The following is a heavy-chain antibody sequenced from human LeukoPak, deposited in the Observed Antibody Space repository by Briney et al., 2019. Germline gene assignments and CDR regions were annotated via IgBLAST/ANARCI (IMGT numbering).Heavy chain of an antibody. CDR3: ARSRYYDSTGYNPTYYFDS. CDR1: GGSIIGSY. CDR2: IYNTVDV. D-gene: IGHD3-22*01. V-gene: IGHV4-59*01. J-gene: IGHJ4*02. Sequence: SETLSLTCTVSGGSIIGSYWTWIRQSPGKSLQYIGYIYNTVDVNYSPSLKSRVTISIDMSGNQFSLRLNSVTAADTALYYCARSRYYDSTGYNPTYYFDSWGQGALVTVSS.